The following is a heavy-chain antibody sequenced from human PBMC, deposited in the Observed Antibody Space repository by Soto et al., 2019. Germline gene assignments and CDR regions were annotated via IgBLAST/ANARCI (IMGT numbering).Heavy chain of an antibody. Sequence: EVQLLESGGGLVQPGGSLRVACVGSGFTFSTYAMNWVGQAPGKGLEWGSAISGSGGSTYYADSVKGRFTISRDNSKNTLYLQMNSLRADDTAIYYCAKGSSSPPNWFDPWGQGTLVTVSS. CDR1: GFTFSTYA. V-gene: IGHV3-23*01. D-gene: IGHD2-2*01. CDR2: ISGSGGST. CDR3: AKGSSSPPNWFDP. J-gene: IGHJ5*02.